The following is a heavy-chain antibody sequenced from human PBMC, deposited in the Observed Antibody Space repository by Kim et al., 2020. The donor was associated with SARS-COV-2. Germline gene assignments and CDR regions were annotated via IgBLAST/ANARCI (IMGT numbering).Heavy chain of an antibody. J-gene: IGHJ5*02. V-gene: IGHV4-34*01. Sequence: SETLSLTCAVYGGSFSDYYWSWIRQPPGKGLEWIGEISHTGSTIYNPSLTSRVSISVDTSKNHFSLRLNSVTAADAAVYYCARRGPQWSGYHSLGGWFDPWGQGTRVTVSS. D-gene: IGHD3-3*01. CDR1: GGSFSDYY. CDR2: ISHTGST. CDR3: ARRGPQWSGYHSLGGWFDP.